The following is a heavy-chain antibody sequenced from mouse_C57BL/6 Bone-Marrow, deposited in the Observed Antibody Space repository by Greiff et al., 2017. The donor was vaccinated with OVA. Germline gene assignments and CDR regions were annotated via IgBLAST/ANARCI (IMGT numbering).Heavy chain of an antibody. J-gene: IGHJ4*01. Sequence: EVQVVESGGGLVQPGGSLKLSCAASGFTFSDYYMYWVRQTPEKRLEWVAYISNGGGSTYYPDTVKGRFTISRDNAKNTLYLQMSRLKSEDTAMYYCARTYSKDARDYWGQGTSVTVSS. CDR3: ARTYSKDARDY. CDR1: GFTFSDYY. V-gene: IGHV5-12*01. D-gene: IGHD2-5*01. CDR2: ISNGGGST.